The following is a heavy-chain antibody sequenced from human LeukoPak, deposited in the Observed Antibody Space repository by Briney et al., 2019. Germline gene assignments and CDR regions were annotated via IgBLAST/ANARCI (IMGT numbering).Heavy chain of an antibody. V-gene: IGHV4-59*08. CDR2: ISYSGGT. Sequence: SETLSLTCTVSGGFISNYYWSWIRQPPGKRLEWIGYISYSGGTNPNPSLRSRVTISVDTSKNQFSLRLSSVTAADTAVYYCARHLSLRGVDYYYYGMDVWGQGTTVTVSS. CDR1: GGFISNYY. CDR3: ARHLSLRGVDYYYYGMDV. J-gene: IGHJ6*02. D-gene: IGHD2-15*01.